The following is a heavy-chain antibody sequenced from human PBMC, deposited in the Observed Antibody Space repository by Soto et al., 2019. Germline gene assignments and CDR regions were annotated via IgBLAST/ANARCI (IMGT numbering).Heavy chain of an antibody. CDR1: GGTFRNYP. CDR3: ARGPLVVLNYFES. CDR2: IFPLTDIP. Sequence: QVQLVQSATEVRKPGSSVKVSSKASGGTFRNYPINWVRQAPGQGLEWMGSIFPLTDIPDYAQNFQARLTISADKSTSTAYMELSSLTSDDTAMYFCARGPLVVLNYFESWGQGTLVTVSS. V-gene: IGHV1-69*02. J-gene: IGHJ4*02.